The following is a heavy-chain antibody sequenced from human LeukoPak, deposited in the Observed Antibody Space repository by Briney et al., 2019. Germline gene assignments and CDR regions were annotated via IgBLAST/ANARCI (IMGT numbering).Heavy chain of an antibody. V-gene: IGHV3-30*18. J-gene: IGHJ5*02. Sequence: GGSLRLSCAASGFTFSSYGMHWVRQAPGKGLEWVAVISYDGSNKYYAVSVKGRFTISRDNSKNTLYLQMNSLRAEDTAVYYCAKAPGEDNWFDPWGQGTLVTVSS. D-gene: IGHD2-21*01. CDR3: AKAPGEDNWFDP. CDR1: GFTFSSYG. CDR2: ISYDGSNK.